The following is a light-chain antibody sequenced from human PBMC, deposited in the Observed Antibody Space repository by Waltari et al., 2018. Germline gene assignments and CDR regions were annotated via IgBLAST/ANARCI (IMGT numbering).Light chain of an antibody. CDR1: SLSSYY. CDR2: GKN. CDR3: NSRDSSGNHLVV. Sequence: SSELTQDPAVSVALGQTVRITCQGDSLSSYYASSCQQKTGQAPVLVTYGKNNRPSGIPDRFSGSSSGNTASLTITGAQAEDEADYYCNSRDSSGNHLVVFGGGTKLTVL. V-gene: IGLV3-19*01. J-gene: IGLJ2*01.